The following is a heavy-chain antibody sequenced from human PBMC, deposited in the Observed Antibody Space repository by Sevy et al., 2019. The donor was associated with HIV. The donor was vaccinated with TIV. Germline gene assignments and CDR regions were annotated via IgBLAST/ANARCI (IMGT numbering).Heavy chain of an antibody. D-gene: IGHD6-13*01. Sequence: GGSLRLSCAASGFTFNNYAMSWVRQAPGKGLEGEGLEWVSTISGGGGGTYYADSVRSRSTISRDNSKNTLYLQVKSLRVEDTAVYYCAKHYIHDIADGWYFDLWGRGTLVTVSS. CDR1: GFTFNNYA. J-gene: IGHJ2*01. CDR2: ISGGGGGT. V-gene: IGHV3-23*01. CDR3: AKHYIHDIADGWYFDL.